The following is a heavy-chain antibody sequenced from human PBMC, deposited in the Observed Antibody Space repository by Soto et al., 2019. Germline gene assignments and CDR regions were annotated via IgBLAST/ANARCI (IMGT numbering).Heavy chain of an antibody. CDR3: ARDPRGGSSSWYYDY. Sequence: QVQLVESGGGVVQPGRSLRLSCAASGFTFSSYAMHWVRQAPGKGLEWVAVISYDGSNKYYADSVKGRFTISRDNSKNTLYLQMNSLRAEDTAVYYCARDPRGGSSSWYYDYWGQGTLVTVSS. CDR1: GFTFSSYA. CDR2: ISYDGSNK. V-gene: IGHV3-30-3*01. J-gene: IGHJ4*02. D-gene: IGHD6-13*01.